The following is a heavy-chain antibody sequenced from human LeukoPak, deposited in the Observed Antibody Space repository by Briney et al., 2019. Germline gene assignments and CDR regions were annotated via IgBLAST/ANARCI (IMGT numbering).Heavy chain of an antibody. D-gene: IGHD3-3*01. CDR2: INHSGST. V-gene: IGHV4-34*01. J-gene: IGHJ4*02. CDR1: GGSFSGYY. Sequence: TSETLSLTCAVYGGSFSGYYWSWIRQPPGKGLEWIGEINHSGSTNYNPSLKSRVTISVDTSKNQFSLKLSSVTAADTAVYYCARALLGDEWSGYLFDYWGQGTLVTVSS. CDR3: ARALLGDEWSGYLFDY.